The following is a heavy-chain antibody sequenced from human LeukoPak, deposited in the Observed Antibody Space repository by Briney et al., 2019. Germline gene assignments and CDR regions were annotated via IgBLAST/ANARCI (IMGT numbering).Heavy chain of an antibody. D-gene: IGHD3-10*01. Sequence: GGSLRLSCAASGFSFSSYWMQGVRQAPGKGVVWVSRINNDGTATVYADSAKGRFTISRDNAKNSLYLQMNSLRAEDTAVYYCAREGEHYYGSGSYYKAFDYWGQGTLVTVSS. J-gene: IGHJ4*02. CDR2: INNDGTAT. V-gene: IGHV3-74*01. CDR3: AREGEHYYGSGSYYKAFDY. CDR1: GFSFSSYW.